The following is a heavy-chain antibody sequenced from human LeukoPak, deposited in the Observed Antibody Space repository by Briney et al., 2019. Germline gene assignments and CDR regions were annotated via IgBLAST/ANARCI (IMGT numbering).Heavy chain of an antibody. J-gene: IGHJ4*02. V-gene: IGHV3-33*01. CDR1: GFTFSSYG. D-gene: IGHD5-24*01. Sequence: PGGSLRLSCAASGFTFSSYGMHWVRQAPGKGLEWVAVIWYDGSNKYYADSVKGRFTISRDNSKNTLYLQMNSLRAEDTAVYYCARGSPGWLLLEENYFDYWGQGTLVTVSS. CDR3: ARGSPGWLLLEENYFDY. CDR2: IWYDGSNK.